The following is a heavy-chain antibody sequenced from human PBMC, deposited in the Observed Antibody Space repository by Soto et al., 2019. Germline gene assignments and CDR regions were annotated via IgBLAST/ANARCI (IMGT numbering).Heavy chain of an antibody. CDR1: VYTFTSYD. CDR3: ARVVEDDFWSGYRGGGACDV. V-gene: IGHV1-8*01. Sequence: GASVKVSCKASVYTFTSYDINWVRQATGQGLEWMGRMNPNSGNTGYAQKFQGRVTMTRNTSISTAYMELSSLRSEDTAVYYCARVVEDDFWSGYRGGGACDVWGKGTTVTVSS. D-gene: IGHD3-3*01. J-gene: IGHJ6*04. CDR2: MNPNSGNT.